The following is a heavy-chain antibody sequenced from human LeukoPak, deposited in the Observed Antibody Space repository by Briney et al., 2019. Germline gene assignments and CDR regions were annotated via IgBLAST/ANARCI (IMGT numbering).Heavy chain of an antibody. CDR3: AREEVSVAVAGTVARFDP. CDR2: INPSGGST. V-gene: IGHV1-46*01. D-gene: IGHD6-19*01. J-gene: IGHJ5*02. CDR1: GYTFTSYY. Sequence: ASVTVSCKASGYTFTSYYMHWVRQAPGQGLEWMGLINPSGGSTSYAQKFQGRVTMTRDTSTSTVYMELSSLRSEDTAVYYCAREEVSVAVAGTVARFDPWGQGTLVTVSS.